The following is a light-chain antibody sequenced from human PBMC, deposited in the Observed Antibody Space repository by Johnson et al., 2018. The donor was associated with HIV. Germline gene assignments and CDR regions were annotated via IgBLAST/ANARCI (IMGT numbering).Light chain of an antibody. V-gene: IGLV1-51*01. Sequence: QSVLTQPPSVSAAPGQKVTISCSGSSSNIGYNYVSWYQQVPGTAPKLLIYDIDKRPSGIPDRFSGSQSGTSATLDISGLHTGDEADYYCGIWDSGLSAYVFGTGTKVTAL. J-gene: IGLJ1*01. CDR2: DID. CDR3: GIWDSGLSAYV. CDR1: SSNIGYNY.